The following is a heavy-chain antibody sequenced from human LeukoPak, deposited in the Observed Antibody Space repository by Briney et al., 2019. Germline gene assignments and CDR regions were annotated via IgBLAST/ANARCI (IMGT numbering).Heavy chain of an antibody. CDR1: GFTFSRYD. V-gene: IGHV3-23*01. J-gene: IGHJ4*02. CDR2: IGRGVGST. CDR3: AKGGYFGY. Sequence: PGGSLRLSSAASGFTFSRYDLSWVRQAPGKGLECVSTIGRGVGSTYYADSVKGRFTISRDNSKNTLYLQMNSLRAEDTAVYYCAKGGYFGYWGQGTLVTVSS.